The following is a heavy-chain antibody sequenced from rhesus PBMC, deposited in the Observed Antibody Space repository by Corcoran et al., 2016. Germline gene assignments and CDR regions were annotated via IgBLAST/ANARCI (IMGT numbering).Heavy chain of an antibody. Sequence: QVQLKESGPGLVKPSETLSLTCAVSGDSISSGYGWGWIRQPPGKGLEWIVTIYSSTRNTYYDPSLKSRVTISKDTSKNQLSLKLSSVTAADTAVYYCARVDGSRHIDYWGQGVLVTVSS. D-gene: IGHD4-29*01. V-gene: IGHV4S7*01. CDR2: IYSSTRNT. J-gene: IGHJ4*01. CDR3: ARVDGSRHIDY. CDR1: GDSISSGYG.